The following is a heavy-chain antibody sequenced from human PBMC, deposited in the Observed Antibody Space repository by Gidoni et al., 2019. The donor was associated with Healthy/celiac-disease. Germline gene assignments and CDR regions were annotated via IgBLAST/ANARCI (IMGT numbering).Heavy chain of an antibody. CDR3: AKGDSSSLFYYYYYMDV. Sequence: EVQLLESGGGLVQPGGSLRLSCAASGFTFSSYAMSWVRQAPGKGLEWVSAISGSGGSTYYADSVKGRFTISRDNSKNTLYLQMNSLRAEDTAVYYCAKGDSSSLFYYYYYMDVWGKGTTVTVSS. CDR2: ISGSGGST. V-gene: IGHV3-23*01. D-gene: IGHD6-13*01. J-gene: IGHJ6*03. CDR1: GFTFSSYA.